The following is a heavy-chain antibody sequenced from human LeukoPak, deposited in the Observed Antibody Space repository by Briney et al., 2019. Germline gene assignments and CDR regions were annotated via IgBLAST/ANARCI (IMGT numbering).Heavy chain of an antibody. V-gene: IGHV1-69*06. J-gene: IGHJ6*03. D-gene: IGHD3-22*01. CDR2: IIPIFGTA. CDR1: GGTFSSYA. Sequence: SVKVSCKASGGTFSSYAISWVRQAPGQGLEWMGGIIPIFGTANYAQKFQGRVTITADKSTSTAYMELSSLRSEDTAVYYCAGSGLYYYDSSGYYPQNYYYYMDVWGKGTTVTVSS. CDR3: AGSGLYYYDSSGYYPQNYYYYMDV.